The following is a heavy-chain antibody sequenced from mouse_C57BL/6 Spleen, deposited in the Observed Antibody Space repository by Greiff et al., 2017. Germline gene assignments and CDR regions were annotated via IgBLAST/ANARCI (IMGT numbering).Heavy chain of an antibody. D-gene: IGHD2-4*01. J-gene: IGHJ2*01. CDR1: GYTFTSYW. V-gene: IGHV1-72*01. Sequence: QVQLQQPGAELVKPGASVKLSCKASGYTFTSYWMHWVKQRPGRGLEWLGRLDPNRGGTKYNEKFKSKATLTVDKPSSTAYMQLSSLTSEDAAVYYCARDDSVYFDYWGQGTTLTVSS. CDR3: ARDDSVYFDY. CDR2: LDPNRGGT.